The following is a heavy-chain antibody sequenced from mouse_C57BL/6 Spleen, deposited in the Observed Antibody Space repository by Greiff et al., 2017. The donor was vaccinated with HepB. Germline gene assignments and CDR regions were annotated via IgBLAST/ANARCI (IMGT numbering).Heavy chain of an antibody. J-gene: IGHJ3*01. CDR1: GYTFTSYW. D-gene: IGHD2-1*01. V-gene: IGHV1-50*01. CDR3: ARFYYGNPAWFAY. Sequence: QVHVKQPGAELVKPGASVKLSCKASGYTFTSYWMQWVKQRPGQGLEWIGEIDPSDSYTNYNQKFKGKATLTVDTSSSTAYMQLSSLTSEDSAVYYCARFYYGNPAWFAYWGQGTLVTVSA. CDR2: IDPSDSYT.